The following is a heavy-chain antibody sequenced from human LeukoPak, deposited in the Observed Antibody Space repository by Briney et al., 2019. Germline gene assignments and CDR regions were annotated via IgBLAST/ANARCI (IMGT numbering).Heavy chain of an antibody. V-gene: IGHV4-34*01. CDR2: INLGGST. D-gene: IGHD5-18*01. CDR1: GGSFSGYY. CDR3: ARGTLMVTADGHSYYYMDV. J-gene: IGHJ6*03. Sequence: SETLSLTCAVYGGSFSGYYWSWIRQPPGEGLEWIGEINLGGSTNYYPSLKSRITISVDASKNQVSLKLSSVTAADTAVYYCARGTLMVTADGHSYYYMDVWGKGATVTVSS.